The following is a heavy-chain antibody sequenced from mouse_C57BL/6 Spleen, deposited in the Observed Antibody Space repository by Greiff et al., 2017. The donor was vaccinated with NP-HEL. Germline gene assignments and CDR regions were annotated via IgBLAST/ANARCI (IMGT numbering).Heavy chain of an antibody. Sequence: VQLQQSGPELVKPGASVKIPCKASGYTFTDYNMDWVKQSHGKSLEWIGDINPNNGGTIYNQKFKGKATLTVDKSSSTAYMELRSLTSEDTAVYYCARSLYALRGYFDVWGTGTTVTVSS. CDR2: INPNNGGT. CDR1: GYTFTDYN. V-gene: IGHV1-18*01. J-gene: IGHJ1*03. CDR3: ARSLYALRGYFDV. D-gene: IGHD2-3*01.